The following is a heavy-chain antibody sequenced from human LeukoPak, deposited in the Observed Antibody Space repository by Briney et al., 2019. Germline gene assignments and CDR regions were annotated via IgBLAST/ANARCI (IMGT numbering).Heavy chain of an antibody. D-gene: IGHD3-10*01. CDR3: ARLPTMYYYGSGKGNDY. V-gene: IGHV4-34*01. CDR2: INHSGST. Sequence: PGGSLRLSCAASGFTFSSYWMSWVRQAPGKGLEWIGEINHSGSTNYNPSLKSRVTISVDTSKNQFSLKLSSVTAADTAVYYCARLPTMYYYGSGKGNDYWGQGTLVTVSS. J-gene: IGHJ4*02. CDR1: GFTFSSYW.